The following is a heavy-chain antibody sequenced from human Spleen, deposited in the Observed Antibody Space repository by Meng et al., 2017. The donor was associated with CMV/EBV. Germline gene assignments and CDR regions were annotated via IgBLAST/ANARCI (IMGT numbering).Heavy chain of an antibody. D-gene: IGHD3-3*01. J-gene: IGHJ4*02. CDR2: ISYDGSNK. Sequence: SLKISCAASGFTFSSYAMHWVRQAPGKGLEWVAVISYDGSNKYYADSVKGRFTISRDNSKNTLYLQMNSLRAEDTAVYYCARGPPAEYYDFWSGYYEDYWGQGTLVTVSS. V-gene: IGHV3-30-3*01. CDR3: ARGPPAEYYDFWSGYYEDY. CDR1: GFTFSSYA.